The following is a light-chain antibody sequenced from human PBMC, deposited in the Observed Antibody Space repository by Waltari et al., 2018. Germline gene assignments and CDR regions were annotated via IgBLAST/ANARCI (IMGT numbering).Light chain of an antibody. CDR2: QVN. CDR3: SSYGGNRNEV. J-gene: IGLJ3*02. V-gene: IGLV2-8*01. Sequence: QSALTQPPSASGSPGQSVLISGTGTRPDIGGYNNVSWYQQHPGKPPKVMIYQVNKRPSGVPDRFSGSKSGNTASLTVSGLQADDEADYYCSSYGGNRNEVFGGGTKLTVL. CDR1: RPDIGGYNN.